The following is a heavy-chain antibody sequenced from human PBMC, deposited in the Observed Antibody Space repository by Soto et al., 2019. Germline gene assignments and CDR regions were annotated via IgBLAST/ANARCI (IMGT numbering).Heavy chain of an antibody. D-gene: IGHD1-1*01. V-gene: IGHV1-18*01. CDR1: GYTFTSYG. CDR2: ISAYNGNT. Sequence: ASVKVSCKASGYTFTSYGISWVRQAPGQGIEWMGWISAYNGNTNYAQKLQGRVTMTTDTSTSTAYMELRSLRSDDTAVYNCAREGTGTTRLYYYYGMDVWGQGTTVTVSS. CDR3: AREGTGTTRLYYYYGMDV. J-gene: IGHJ6*02.